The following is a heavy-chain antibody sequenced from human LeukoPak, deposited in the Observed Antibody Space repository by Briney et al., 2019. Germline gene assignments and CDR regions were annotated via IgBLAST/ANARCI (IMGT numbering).Heavy chain of an antibody. V-gene: IGHV5-51*01. CDR2: IYPADSDP. Sequence: GEALEISFKGSGYSFNSYWIAWVRRRPGKGGGDMGIIYPADSDPRYSPSFQGQVTISSDKSISTAYLQWSSLKASDIAMYYCARLSSGWLDYWGQGTLVTVSS. CDR3: ARLSSGWLDY. J-gene: IGHJ4*02. D-gene: IGHD6-19*01. CDR1: GYSFNSYW.